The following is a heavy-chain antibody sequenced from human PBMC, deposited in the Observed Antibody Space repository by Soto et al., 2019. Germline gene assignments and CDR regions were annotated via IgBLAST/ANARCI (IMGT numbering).Heavy chain of an antibody. CDR1: GGTISSGSYY. CDR2: IYYSGST. Sequence: SETLSLTCTVSGGTISSGSYYWDWIRPPPGKGLEWIGYIYYSGSTNYNPSLKSRVTISVDTSKNQFSLKLNSMTAADTAVYYCARHNYGSGSTYFDYWGQGTLVTVSS. CDR3: ARHNYGSGSTYFDY. V-gene: IGHV4-39*01. D-gene: IGHD3-10*01. J-gene: IGHJ4*02.